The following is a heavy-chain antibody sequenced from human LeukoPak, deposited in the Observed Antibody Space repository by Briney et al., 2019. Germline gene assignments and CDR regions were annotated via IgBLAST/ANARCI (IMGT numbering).Heavy chain of an antibody. Sequence: GESLKISCKCSGYSFTSYWIGLVRQMPGKGLEWMGIIYPGDSDTRYSPSFQCQVTLSADKSISTAYLQWSSLKASDTAMYYCERHPSIAVTGDRSFDYWGQGTLVTVSS. D-gene: IGHD6-19*01. CDR2: IYPGDSDT. CDR3: ERHPSIAVTGDRSFDY. J-gene: IGHJ4*02. V-gene: IGHV5-51*01. CDR1: GYSFTSYW.